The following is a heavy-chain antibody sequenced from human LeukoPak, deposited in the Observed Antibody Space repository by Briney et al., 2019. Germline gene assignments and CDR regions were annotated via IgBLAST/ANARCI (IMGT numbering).Heavy chain of an antibody. CDR3: AREAFHCSGGSCYSGDAFDI. J-gene: IGHJ3*02. CDR2: IYSGGST. V-gene: IGHV3-53*01. D-gene: IGHD2-15*01. CDR1: GFTVSSNY. Sequence: GGSLRLSCAASGFTVSSNYMSWVRQAPGKGLEWVSVIYSGGSTYYADSVKGRFTISRDNSKTTLYLQMNSLRAEDTAVYYCAREAFHCSGGSCYSGDAFDIWGQGTMVTVSS.